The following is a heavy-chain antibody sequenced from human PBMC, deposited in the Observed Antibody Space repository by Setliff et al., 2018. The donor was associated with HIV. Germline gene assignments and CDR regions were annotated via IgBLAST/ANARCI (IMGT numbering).Heavy chain of an antibody. CDR1: GYTISTYL. V-gene: IGHV1-18*01. CDR3: ARATSGTIHDF. D-gene: IGHD3-10*01. J-gene: IGHJ4*02. CDR2: ISPFNGNT. Sequence: WASVKVSCKASGYTISTYLIAWVRQAPGQGLEWMGWISPFNGNTNYAQKLQGRLTVTTDTSTSTAYMELRSLRSDDTAVYYCARATSGTIHDFWGQGTLVTVSS.